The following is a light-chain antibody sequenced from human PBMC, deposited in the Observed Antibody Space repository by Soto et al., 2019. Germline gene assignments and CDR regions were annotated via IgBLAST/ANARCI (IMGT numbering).Light chain of an antibody. V-gene: IGKV3-20*01. Sequence: EFVLTQSPGTLSLSPGERATLSCRASQSVRSNYLAWYQQKPGQAPRLLIYGASSRATGIPDRFSGSGSGTDFTLTISRLEPEDFAVYYCQQYGSSPGTFGQGTKVDIK. CDR2: GAS. J-gene: IGKJ1*01. CDR3: QQYGSSPGT. CDR1: QSVRSNY.